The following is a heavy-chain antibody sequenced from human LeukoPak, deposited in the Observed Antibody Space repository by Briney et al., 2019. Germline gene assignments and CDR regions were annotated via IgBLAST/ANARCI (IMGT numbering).Heavy chain of an antibody. V-gene: IGHV1-8*01. J-gene: IGHJ5*02. CDR3: ARDIAGATKGGWFDT. CDR1: GYTFTNYD. D-gene: IGHD1-26*01. CDR2: MNPNSGNT. Sequence: ASVKVSCKASGYTFTNYDINWVRQATGQGLEWMGWMNPNSGNTGYAQKFQGRVTMTRNTSISTAYMELSSLRSEDTALYYCARDIAGATKGGWFDTWGQGTPVTASS.